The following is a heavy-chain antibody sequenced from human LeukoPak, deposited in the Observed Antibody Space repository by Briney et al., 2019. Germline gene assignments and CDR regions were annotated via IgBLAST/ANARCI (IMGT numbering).Heavy chain of an antibody. D-gene: IGHD6-25*01. Sequence: PGGSLRLSCAASGFTFSSYAMSWVRQAPGKGLEWVSAIGGSGSTTYYADSVKGQFTISRDNSKNTLYLQMNSLRAEDTAVYYCANYEGSYNSAKFDPWGQGTLVTVSS. J-gene: IGHJ5*02. CDR2: IGGSGSTT. CDR3: ANYEGSYNSAKFDP. CDR1: GFTFSSYA. V-gene: IGHV3-23*01.